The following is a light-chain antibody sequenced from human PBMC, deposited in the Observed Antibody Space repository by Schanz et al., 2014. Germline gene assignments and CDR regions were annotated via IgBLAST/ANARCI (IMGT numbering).Light chain of an antibody. V-gene: IGKV3-20*01. Sequence: EIVLTQSPATLSLSPGERATLSCRASQSVTSTYLAWYQLKPGQAPRLLIYAASSRATGIPDRFSGSGSGTDFTLTISRLDPEDSAVYYCQQYGSSPAVAFGQGTKVEIK. CDR3: QQYGSSPAVA. J-gene: IGKJ1*01. CDR1: QSVTSTY. CDR2: AAS.